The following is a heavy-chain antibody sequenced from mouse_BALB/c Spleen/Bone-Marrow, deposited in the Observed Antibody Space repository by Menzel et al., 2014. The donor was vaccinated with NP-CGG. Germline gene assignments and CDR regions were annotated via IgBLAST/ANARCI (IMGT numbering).Heavy chain of an antibody. CDR1: GYSFTSYY. J-gene: IGHJ3*01. Sequence: EVQLQQSGTELMKPGASVKISCKASGYSFTSYYIHWVKQNHGKSLEWIGYIDPFNGVTIYNQKFKGKATLTADKSSSTAYMHLSSLTSEDSAVYYCARRVITTGPGFAYWGQGTLVTVSA. CDR2: IDPFNGVT. V-gene: IGHV1-31*01. CDR3: ARRVITTGPGFAY. D-gene: IGHD2-4*01.